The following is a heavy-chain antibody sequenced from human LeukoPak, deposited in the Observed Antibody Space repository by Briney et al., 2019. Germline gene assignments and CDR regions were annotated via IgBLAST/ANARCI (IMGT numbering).Heavy chain of an antibody. D-gene: IGHD1-26*01. CDR2: ISSSGTYI. CDR1: GFTFGDYA. Sequence: VRSLRLSCTASGFTFGDYALTWVRQAPGRGLECVSSISSSGTYIYYADSVKGRFTISRDHAKNSLSLQMNSLGAEDTAVYYCARDFRYSGSYHHWFDPWGQGTLVTVSS. J-gene: IGHJ5*02. V-gene: IGHV3-21*01. CDR3: ARDFRYSGSYHHWFDP.